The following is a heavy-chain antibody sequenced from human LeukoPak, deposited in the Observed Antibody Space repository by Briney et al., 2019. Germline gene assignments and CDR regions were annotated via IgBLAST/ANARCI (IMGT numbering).Heavy chain of an antibody. Sequence: PSETLSLTCTVSGGSISTYYWSWVRQPPGKGLEWIGYIYYSGSTNYNPSLKSGVTISVATSKNQFSLKLGSVPAADTAVYYCAAFTTANWFDPWGQGTLVTVSS. J-gene: IGHJ5*02. CDR1: GGSISTYY. CDR2: IYYSGST. CDR3: AAFTTANWFDP. D-gene: IGHD3-22*01. V-gene: IGHV4-59*01.